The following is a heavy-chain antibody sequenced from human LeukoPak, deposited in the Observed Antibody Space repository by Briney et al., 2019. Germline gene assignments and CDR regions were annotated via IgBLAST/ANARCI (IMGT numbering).Heavy chain of an antibody. CDR2: ISYDGSNE. CDR1: GFIFSSHG. J-gene: IGHJ4*02. Sequence: GGSLRLSCAASGFIFSSHGMHRVRQAPGKGLEWVAVISYDGSNEYYADSVKGRFIISRDNSKNTLFLQMNSLRPEDTAVYYCARSTFGGIIVIGDYWGQGTLVTVS. D-gene: IGHD3-16*02. CDR3: ARSTFGGIIVIGDY. V-gene: IGHV3-30*03.